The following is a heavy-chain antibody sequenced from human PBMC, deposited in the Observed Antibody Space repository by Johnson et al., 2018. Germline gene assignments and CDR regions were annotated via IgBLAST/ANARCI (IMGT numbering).Heavy chain of an antibody. CDR1: GFAFGDYG. J-gene: IGHJ2*01. D-gene: IGHD6-13*01. V-gene: IGHV3-48*01. CDR3: ARDPRNYISSSWPQPDWYFDL. CDR2: ISSSSSTI. Sequence: VQLVQSGGGVVRXGGSLRLACAGSGFAFGDYGISWVRQVPGKGLAWVSYISSSSSTIYYADAVKGRFTISRDNAKNSLYLQMNSLRAEDTAVYYCARDPRNYISSSWPQPDWYFDLWGRGTLVTVSS.